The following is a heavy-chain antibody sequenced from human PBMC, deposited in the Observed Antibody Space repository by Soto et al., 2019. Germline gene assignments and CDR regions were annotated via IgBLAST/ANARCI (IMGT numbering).Heavy chain of an antibody. CDR1: GYTFTSYY. V-gene: IGHV1-46*03. J-gene: IGHJ4*02. CDR2: INPSGGST. D-gene: IGHD6-6*01. Sequence: GASVKVSCKASGYTFTSYYMHWVRQAPGQGLEWMGIINPSGGSTSYAQKSQGRVTMTRDTSTSTVYMELSSLRSEDTAVYYCARAEYSSSSIFFFDYWGQGTLVTVSS. CDR3: ARAEYSSSSIFFFDY.